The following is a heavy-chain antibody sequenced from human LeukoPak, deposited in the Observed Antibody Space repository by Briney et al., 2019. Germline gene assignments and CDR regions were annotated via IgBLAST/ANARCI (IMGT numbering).Heavy chain of an antibody. Sequence: QPGGSLRLSCTASGFIFSTYAMSWVRQAPGKGLEWVSGISGSGGSTYYADSVKGRFTISRDNSKNTLFLQMNSLRAEDTALYYCAKDNEYSSGVDYWGQGTLVTVSS. V-gene: IGHV3-23*01. CDR2: ISGSGGST. CDR3: AKDNEYSSGVDY. CDR1: GFIFSTYA. D-gene: IGHD6-19*01. J-gene: IGHJ4*02.